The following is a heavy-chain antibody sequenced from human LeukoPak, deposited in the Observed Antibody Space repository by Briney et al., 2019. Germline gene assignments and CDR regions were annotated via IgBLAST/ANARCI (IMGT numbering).Heavy chain of an antibody. CDR2: INHSGNT. D-gene: IGHD3-16*02. CDR1: GGSFSGYY. J-gene: IGHJ4*02. CDR3: ARGTNHYDYVWGSYRYTGGHDY. Sequence: KPSETLSLTCAVYGGSFSGYYWSWIRQPPGKGLEWIGEINHSGNTNYNPSLKSRVTISVDTSKNQFSLKLSSVTAADTAVYYCARGTNHYDYVWGSYRYTGGHDYWGQGTLVTVSS. V-gene: IGHV4-34*01.